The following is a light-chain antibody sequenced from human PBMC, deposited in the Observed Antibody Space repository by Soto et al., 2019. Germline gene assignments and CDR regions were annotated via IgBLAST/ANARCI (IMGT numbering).Light chain of an antibody. Sequence: EIVMTQSPATLSVSPGEGATLSCRASQSVGSNLAWHQQKPGQAPRLLIYGASTRATGIPARFSGSGSGTEFTLTISSLQSEDFAVYYCQQYNNWPPYTFGQGPKLEIK. V-gene: IGKV3-15*01. CDR2: GAS. CDR1: QSVGSN. CDR3: QQYNNWPPYT. J-gene: IGKJ2*01.